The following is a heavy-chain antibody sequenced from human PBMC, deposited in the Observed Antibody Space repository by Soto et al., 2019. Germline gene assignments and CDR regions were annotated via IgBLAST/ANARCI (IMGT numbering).Heavy chain of an antibody. CDR2: IYYSGIT. CDR3: ARGGGYIYGYSDY. D-gene: IGHD5-18*01. CDR1: GGSTTNYY. V-gene: IGHV4-59*01. J-gene: IGHJ4*02. Sequence: SETLSLTCIVSGGSTTNYYWTWIRQPPGKGLEWIGSIYYSGITHYNPSLKSRVTISVDTSKNQFSLKLNSVTAADTAVYYCARGGGYIYGYSDYWGQGTLVTVSS.